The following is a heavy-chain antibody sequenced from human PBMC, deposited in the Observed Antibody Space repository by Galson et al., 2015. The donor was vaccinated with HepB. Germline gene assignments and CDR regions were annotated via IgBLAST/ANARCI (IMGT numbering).Heavy chain of an antibody. D-gene: IGHD2-21*01. CDR2: IYNSTTY. J-gene: IGHJ4*02. CDR1: GFTFSRYA. Sequence: SLRLSCAASGFTFSRYALNWVRQAPGGGLEWVSSIYNSTTYYAESLKGRFTISRDTAENSLFLQMNSLRAEDTAVYYCARDGGGLYQGDYFDYWGQGTLVIVSS. CDR3: ARDGGGLYQGDYFDY. V-gene: IGHV3-21*01.